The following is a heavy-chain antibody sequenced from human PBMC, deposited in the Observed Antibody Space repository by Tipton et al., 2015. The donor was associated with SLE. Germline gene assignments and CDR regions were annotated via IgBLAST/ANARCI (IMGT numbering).Heavy chain of an antibody. CDR1: GGSISSYY. J-gene: IGHJ2*01. CDR3: ARDPAPYSSPSEYFDL. Sequence: TLSLTCPVSGGSISSYYWSWIRQPPGKGLEWIGYIYYSGSTNYNPSLKSRVTISVDTSKNQFSLKLSSVTAADTAVYYCARDPAPYSSPSEYFDLWGRGTLVTVSS. D-gene: IGHD6-6*01. V-gene: IGHV4-59*01. CDR2: IYYSGST.